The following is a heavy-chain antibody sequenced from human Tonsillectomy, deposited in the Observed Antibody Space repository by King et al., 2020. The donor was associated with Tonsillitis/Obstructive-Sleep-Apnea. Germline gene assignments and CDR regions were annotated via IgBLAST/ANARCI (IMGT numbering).Heavy chain of an antibody. Sequence: VQLVESGGGVVRPGGSLRLSCAASGFTFVDYGMSWVRQAPGKGLEWVSGINWNGDKTSYADSVKGRFTISRDNAKNSLYLQMNSRGAEDTAFYYCARPFDEGDYWGQGTLVTVSS. CDR3: ARPFDEGDY. V-gene: IGHV3-20*04. J-gene: IGHJ4*02. CDR2: INWNGDKT. CDR1: GFTFVDYG. D-gene: IGHD3-9*01.